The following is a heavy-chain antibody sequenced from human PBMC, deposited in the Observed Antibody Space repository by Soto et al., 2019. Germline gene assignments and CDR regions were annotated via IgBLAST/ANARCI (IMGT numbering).Heavy chain of an antibody. Sequence: QVQLQESGPGVVKPSGTLSLTCGVSGGSISSDYWWGWVRQSPGRGLEWIGEIFHSGSTHLNPSFDSRVTMSVDKVNNHFSLKLMSVTAADTAVYYCARGIQMWSQVYYGMDVWGQGTTVTVSS. CDR1: GGSISSDYW. CDR3: ARGIQMWSQVYYGMDV. J-gene: IGHJ6*02. CDR2: IFHSGST. D-gene: IGHD2-21*01. V-gene: IGHV4-4*02.